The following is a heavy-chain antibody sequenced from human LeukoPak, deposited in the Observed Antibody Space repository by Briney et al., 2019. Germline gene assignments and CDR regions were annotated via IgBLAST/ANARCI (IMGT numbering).Heavy chain of an antibody. CDR1: GGSFSGYY. CDR2: INHSGST. D-gene: IGHD5-18*01. CDR3: ARAREGDTAMVFDY. J-gene: IGHJ4*02. V-gene: IGHV4-34*01. Sequence: SETLSLTCAVYGGSFSGYYWSWIRQPPGKGLERIGEINHSGSTNYNPSLKSRVTISVDTSKNQSSLKLSSVTAADTAVYYCARAREGDTAMVFDYWGQGTLVTVSS.